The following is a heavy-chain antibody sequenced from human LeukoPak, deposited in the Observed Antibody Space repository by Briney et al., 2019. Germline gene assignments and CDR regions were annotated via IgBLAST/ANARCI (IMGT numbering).Heavy chain of an antibody. Sequence: GGSLRLSCAASGFTFSSYGMHWVRQSPAKGLEWVAAIWYNGDNKDYAASVKGRFTISRDNSNNTLYLQMNSLRAEDTAIYYCARDSRATTYYYYGMDVWGQGTTVTVSS. J-gene: IGHJ6*02. CDR1: GFTFSSYG. CDR3: ARDSRATTYYYYGMDV. D-gene: IGHD4-17*01. CDR2: IWYNGDNK. V-gene: IGHV3-33*01.